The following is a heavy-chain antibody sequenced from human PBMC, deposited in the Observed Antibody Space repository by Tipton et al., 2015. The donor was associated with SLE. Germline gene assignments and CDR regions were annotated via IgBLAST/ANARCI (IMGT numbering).Heavy chain of an antibody. J-gene: IGHJ3*02. Sequence: QPVQSGAEVKKPGASVKVSCKASGYTFTSYGISWVRQAPGQGLEWMGWISAYNGNTNYAQKLQGRVTMTTDTSTSTAYMELRSLRSDDTAVYYCARDDSLVVVAATYAFDIWGQGTMVTVSS. D-gene: IGHD2-15*01. CDR1: GYTFTSYG. V-gene: IGHV1-18*01. CDR3: ARDDSLVVVAATYAFDI. CDR2: ISAYNGNT.